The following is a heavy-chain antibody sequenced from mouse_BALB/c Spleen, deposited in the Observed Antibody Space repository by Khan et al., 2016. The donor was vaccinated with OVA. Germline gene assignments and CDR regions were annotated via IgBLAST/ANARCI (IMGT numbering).Heavy chain of an antibody. Sequence: EVELVESGGGLVKPGGSLKLSCAASGFAFSSYDMSWVRQTPERRLEWVALISNGGSYTNYPDSVKGRFTISRDNAWNTLYLQVSSLRSEDTALYYCARHGGFNPYFAMDYWGQGTSVTVSS. J-gene: IGHJ4*01. CDR2: ISNGGSYT. CDR1: GFAFSSYD. CDR3: ARHGGFNPYFAMDY. V-gene: IGHV5-9*02.